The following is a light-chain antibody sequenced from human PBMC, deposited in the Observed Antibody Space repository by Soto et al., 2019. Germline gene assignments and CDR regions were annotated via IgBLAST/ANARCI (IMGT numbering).Light chain of an antibody. Sequence: DIQMTQSPSSLSASVGDTVTITCRASQSISLFLNWYQQKPGKAPKLLIYAASSLQSGVPPRFSVNGSGTDFTLTISSLQPEDSATYDCHQTDSSHETFGQGTKVEIK. CDR2: AAS. CDR3: HQTDSSHET. CDR1: QSISLF. V-gene: IGKV1-39*01. J-gene: IGKJ1*01.